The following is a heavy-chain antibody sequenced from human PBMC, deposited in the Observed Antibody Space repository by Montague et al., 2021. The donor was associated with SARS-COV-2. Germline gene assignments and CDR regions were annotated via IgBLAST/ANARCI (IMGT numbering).Heavy chain of an antibody. CDR2: INTDGRNA. V-gene: IGHV3-74*01. CDR1: GFTFSSYW. CDR3: ARDSDETNYYDFFDP. Sequence: SLSLSCPASGFTFSSYWMHWVRQAPGKGLVWVSIINTDGRNANYADSVKGRFTISRDNAKNTLYLQMNSLRAEDTAVYYCARDSDETNYYDFFDPWGQGTLVTVSS. D-gene: IGHD3-22*01. J-gene: IGHJ5*02.